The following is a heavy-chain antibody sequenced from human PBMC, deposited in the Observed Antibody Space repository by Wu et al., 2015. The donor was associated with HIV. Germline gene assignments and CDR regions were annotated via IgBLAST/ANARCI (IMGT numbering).Heavy chain of an antibody. J-gene: IGHJ3*02. Sequence: QVQLVQSGAEVKKPGASVKVSCKASGYTFTAYYMHWVRQAPGQGLEWMGWINPDNGDTKYAQKFQGRVTMTRDASISTVYMELSRLRSDDTAVYYCALSSGYLEDAFDIWAKGQWSPSLQ. CDR2: INPDNGDT. CDR1: GYTFTAYY. D-gene: IGHD3-22*01. V-gene: IGHV1-2*02. CDR3: ALSSGYLEDAFDI.